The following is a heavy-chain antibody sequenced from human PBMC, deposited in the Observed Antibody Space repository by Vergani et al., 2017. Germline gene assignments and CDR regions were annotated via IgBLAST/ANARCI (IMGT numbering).Heavy chain of an antibody. J-gene: IGHJ6*02. CDR3: ARHRGSGGFFPSSYFYGIDF. Sequence: QVQLQESGPGLVKLSETLTLTCDVSDSSIMTNPYWGWFRQSPGKGLEWIGCIHHSGDTHYNSSLKRRVSISMVSSSKFSLSLTSVTAADTAIYYCARHRGSGGFFPSSYFYGIDFWGHGTTVTVSS. CDR2: IHHSGDT. D-gene: IGHD3-10*01. CDR1: DSSIMTNPY. V-gene: IGHV4-38-2*01.